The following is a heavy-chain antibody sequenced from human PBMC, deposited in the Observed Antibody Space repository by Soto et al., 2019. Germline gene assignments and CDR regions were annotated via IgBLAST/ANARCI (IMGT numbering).Heavy chain of an antibody. CDR3: SGSPDIVVVPAAIGSGAFDI. J-gene: IGHJ3*02. CDR1: GFTFDNYA. D-gene: IGHD2-2*02. Sequence: GGSLRLSCAASGFTFDNYAMHWVRQAPGKGLEWVSGISWNSGSIGYADSVKGRFTISRDNAKNSLYLQMNSLRAEDTALYYFSGSPDIVVVPAAIGSGAFDIWGQGTMVTVSS. V-gene: IGHV3-9*01. CDR2: ISWNSGSI.